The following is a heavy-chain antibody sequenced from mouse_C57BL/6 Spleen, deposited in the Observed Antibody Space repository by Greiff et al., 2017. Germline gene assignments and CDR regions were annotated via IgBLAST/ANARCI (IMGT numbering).Heavy chain of an antibody. J-gene: IGHJ4*01. V-gene: IGHV1-52*01. Sequence: QVQLQQPGAELVRPGSSVKLSCKASGYTFTSYWMHWVKQRPIQGLEWIGNIDPSDSATHYNQKFKDKATLTVDKSSSTAYMQLISLPSEDSAVYYSARRGTGTYYAMDYWGQGTSVTVSS. CDR3: ARRGTGTYYAMDY. CDR2: IDPSDSAT. CDR1: GYTFTSYW. D-gene: IGHD4-1*01.